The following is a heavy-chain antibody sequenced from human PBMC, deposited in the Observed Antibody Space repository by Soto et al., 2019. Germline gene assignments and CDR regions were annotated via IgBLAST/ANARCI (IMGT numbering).Heavy chain of an antibody. CDR2: IYYSGST. CDR1: GVSLTSHY. D-gene: IGHD3-22*01. V-gene: IGHV4-59*11. Sequence: SETLSLTCRVSGVSLTSHYWTWIRQSPGKGLEWIGYIYYSGSTNYSPSLKSRLTMSIDTPSNQFSLNLSSVTAADTAISYCARLRDRSGTASIYNGMDVWGLGTMVTVSS. J-gene: IGHJ6*02. CDR3: ARLRDRSGTASIYNGMDV.